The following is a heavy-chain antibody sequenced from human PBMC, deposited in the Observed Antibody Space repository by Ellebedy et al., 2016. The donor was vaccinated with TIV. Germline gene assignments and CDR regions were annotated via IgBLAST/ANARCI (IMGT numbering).Heavy chain of an antibody. CDR2: IYTSGST. Sequence: GSLRLSXTVSGGSISSYYWSWIRQPAGKGLEWIGRIYTSGSTNYNPSLKSRVTMSVDTSKNQFSLKLSSVTAADTAVYYCARDAQYYDSSGYYTVLDYWGQGTLVTVSS. V-gene: IGHV4-4*07. CDR3: ARDAQYYDSSGYYTVLDY. D-gene: IGHD3-22*01. CDR1: GGSISSYY. J-gene: IGHJ4*02.